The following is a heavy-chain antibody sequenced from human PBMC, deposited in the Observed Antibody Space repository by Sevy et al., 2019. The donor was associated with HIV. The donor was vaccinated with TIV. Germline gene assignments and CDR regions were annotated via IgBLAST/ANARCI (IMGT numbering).Heavy chain of an antibody. CDR2: IYYSGST. CDR3: ARQDIVVVPAATPPGGGTFDP. CDR1: GGSISSSSYY. J-gene: IGHJ5*02. V-gene: IGHV4-39*01. D-gene: IGHD2-2*01. Sequence: SETLSLTCTVSGGSISSSSYYWGWIRQPPGKGLEWIGSIYYSGSTYYNPSLKSRVTISVDTSKNQFSLKLSSVTAADPAVYYCARQDIVVVPAATPPGGGTFDPWGQGTLVTVSS.